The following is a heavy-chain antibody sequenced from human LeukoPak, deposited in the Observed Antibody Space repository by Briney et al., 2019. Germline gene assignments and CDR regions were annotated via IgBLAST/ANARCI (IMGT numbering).Heavy chain of an antibody. CDR2: INPSGGTT. CDR1: GYTFTSYY. D-gene: IGHD3-9*01. V-gene: IGHV1-46*01. J-gene: IGHJ4*02. CDR3: ARDGPYDTPDY. Sequence: PGASVKVSCKASGYTFTSYYMHWVRQAPGQGLEWMAIINPSGGTTSYAQKFQGRVTMTRDTSTSTVYMELSSLRSEDTAVYYCARDGPYDTPDYWGQGTLVTVSS.